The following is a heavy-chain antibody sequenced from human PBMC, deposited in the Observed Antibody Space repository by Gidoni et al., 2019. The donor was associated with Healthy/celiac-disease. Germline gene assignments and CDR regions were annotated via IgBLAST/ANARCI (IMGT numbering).Heavy chain of an antibody. Sequence: QVQLVESGGGVVQPGGSLRLSCAASGFTFSSYGMHWVRQAPGKGLEWVAVISYDGSNKYYADSVKGRFTISRDNSKNTLYLQMNSLRAEDTAVYYCAKDRVRPLLQLWLPDFDYWGQGTLVTVSS. CDR2: ISYDGSNK. D-gene: IGHD5-18*01. CDR1: GFTFSSYG. J-gene: IGHJ4*02. CDR3: AKDRVRPLLQLWLPDFDY. V-gene: IGHV3-30*18.